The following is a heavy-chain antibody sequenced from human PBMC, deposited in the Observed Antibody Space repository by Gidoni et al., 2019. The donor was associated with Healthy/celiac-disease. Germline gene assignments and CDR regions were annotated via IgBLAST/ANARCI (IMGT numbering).Heavy chain of an antibody. J-gene: IGHJ5*02. CDR1: GYTFTGYY. Sequence: QVQLVQSGAEVKKPGASVKVSCKASGYTFTGYYMHWVRQAPGQGLEWMGWINPNSGGTNYAQKFQGRVSMTRDTSISTAYMELSRLRSDDTALYYCARDALLGATTGDWLDPWGQGTLVTVSS. CDR2: INPNSGGT. D-gene: IGHD1-26*01. CDR3: ARDALLGATTGDWLDP. V-gene: IGHV1-2*02.